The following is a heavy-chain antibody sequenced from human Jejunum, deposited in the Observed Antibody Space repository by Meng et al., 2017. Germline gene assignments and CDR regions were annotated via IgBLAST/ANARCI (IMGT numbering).Heavy chain of an antibody. CDR1: GGSISSDDYY. D-gene: IGHD3-22*01. CDR2: IHSIGSA. Sequence: QVQLQESGPGLVKPSQTLSLTVTVTGGSISSDDYYWSWLRQPPGKGLEWIGYIHSIGSAFYHPALKSRATVSVDTSKNQFSLELKSVTAADTALYYCARERWEDYESRGFDSWGQGTLVTVSS. V-gene: IGHV4-30-4*01. J-gene: IGHJ4*02. CDR3: ARERWEDYESRGFDS.